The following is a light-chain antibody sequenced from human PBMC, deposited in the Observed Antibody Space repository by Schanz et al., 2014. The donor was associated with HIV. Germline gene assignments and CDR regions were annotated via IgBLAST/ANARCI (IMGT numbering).Light chain of an antibody. CDR2: RAS. CDR3: QQYNDWPPIT. J-gene: IGKJ5*01. Sequence: EIVLTQSPGSLSLSPGGRATLSCGASQRLSSAYLAWYQQRPGQAPRLLIYRASTRAAGIPARFSGSGSGTEFTLTISSLQSEDFAVYYCQQYNDWPPITFGQGTRLEIK. V-gene: IGKV3-15*01. CDR1: QRLSSAY.